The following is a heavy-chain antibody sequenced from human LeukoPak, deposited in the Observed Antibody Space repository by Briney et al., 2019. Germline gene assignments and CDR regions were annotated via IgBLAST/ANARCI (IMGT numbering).Heavy chain of an antibody. J-gene: IGHJ4*02. V-gene: IGHV4-38-2*02. CDR3: ARDRSYYTFDY. D-gene: IGHD3-10*01. Sequence: SETLSLTCAVSGYSISTDYHWGWIRQPPGKGLEWIGSMHHSGSTYYNPSLKSRVTISVDTSKNQVSLKLYSVTAADTAVYYCARDRSYYTFDYWGQGTLVTVSA. CDR1: GYSISTDYH. CDR2: MHHSGST.